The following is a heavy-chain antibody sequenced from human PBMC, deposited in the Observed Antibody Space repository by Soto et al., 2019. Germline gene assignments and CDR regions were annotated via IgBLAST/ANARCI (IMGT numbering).Heavy chain of an antibody. J-gene: IGHJ3*02. CDR3: AGYLSGASTGFDI. Sequence: ASVKVSCKASGYTFISYTMHWVRQAPGQGLEWMGWITPGNGATKYSQNFQDSVTFTRDTSASTAYMELSSLTSEDTAVYYCAGYLSGASTGFDIWGQGTRVTASS. D-gene: IGHD6-25*01. CDR1: GYTFISYT. V-gene: IGHV1-3*01. CDR2: ITPGNGAT.